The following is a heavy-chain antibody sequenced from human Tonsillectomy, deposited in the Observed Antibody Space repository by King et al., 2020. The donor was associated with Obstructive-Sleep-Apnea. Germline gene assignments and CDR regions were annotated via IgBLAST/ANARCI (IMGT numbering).Heavy chain of an antibody. CDR1: GFTFSSYA. Sequence: VQLVESGGGLVQPGGSLRLSCAASGFTFSSYAMSCVRQAPGKGLEWVSAISGSGCSTYYADSVSGWFTISRDNSKDTLYLQVTSLRAEDTAVYYCAKTMILTGYYTGYPFDYWGHGTLVTVSS. CDR3: AKTMILTGYYTGYPFDY. CDR2: ISGSGCST. J-gene: IGHJ4*01. V-gene: IGHV3-23*04. D-gene: IGHD3-9*01.